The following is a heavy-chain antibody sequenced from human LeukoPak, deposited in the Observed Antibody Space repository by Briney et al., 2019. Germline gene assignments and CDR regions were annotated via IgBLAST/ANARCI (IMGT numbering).Heavy chain of an antibody. CDR1: GFTFSSYW. D-gene: IGHD3-16*02. CDR2: IQQDGSEK. J-gene: IGHJ4*02. CDR3: ARGGVRTFTYYDYVWGSYRQPNYFDY. Sequence: GGSLRLSCTASGFTFSSYWMTWVRQAPGKGLEWVANIQQDGSEKYYVDSVKGRFTISRDNAKNSLYLQMNSLRAEDTAVYYCARGGVRTFTYYDYVWGSYRQPNYFDYWGQGTLVTVSS. V-gene: IGHV3-7*01.